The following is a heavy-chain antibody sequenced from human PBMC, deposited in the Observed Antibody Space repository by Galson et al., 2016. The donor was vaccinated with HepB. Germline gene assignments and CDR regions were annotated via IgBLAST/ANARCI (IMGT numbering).Heavy chain of an antibody. CDR1: GGSVISDNYY. CDR2: IQYSGNT. J-gene: IGHJ4*03. CDR3: ARDQNGSYLAY. Sequence: ETLSLTCTVSGGSVISDNYYWSWIRQPPGKGLEWIGFIQYSGNTNCNPPLRGRVTISIDTSKNQFSLKVNSVTAADTAVYYCARDQNGSYLAYWGLGALVAVSS. D-gene: IGHD1-26*01. V-gene: IGHV4-61*01.